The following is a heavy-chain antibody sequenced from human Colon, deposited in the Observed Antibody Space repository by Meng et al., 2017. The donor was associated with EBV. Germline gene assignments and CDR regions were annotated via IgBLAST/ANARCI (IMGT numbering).Heavy chain of an antibody. CDR1: GDSVSNKNKY. D-gene: IGHD2-21*02. J-gene: IGHJ4*02. V-gene: IGHV4-39*07. CDR3: ARGDLDGDCYYCLDF. Sequence: QLQLQESGPGLVKPSETLSLTCSVSGDSVSNKNKYWGWIRQPPGKGLEWIGNIYYSGRTNYNPSLTSRVAISVGTSKNQFSLRLNSVTAADSAIYSCARGDLDGDCYYCLDFWGQGALVTVSS. CDR2: IYYSGRT.